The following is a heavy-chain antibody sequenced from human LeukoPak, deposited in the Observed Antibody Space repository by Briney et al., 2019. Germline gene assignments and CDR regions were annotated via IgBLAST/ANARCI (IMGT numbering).Heavy chain of an antibody. CDR1: GFTFSSYS. CDR2: ISSSSSYI. CDR3: ARAPFRSIAAAGLGPY. D-gene: IGHD6-13*01. Sequence: GGSLRLSCAASGFTFSSYSMNWVRQAPGKGLEWVSSISSSSSYIYYADSVKGRFTISRDNAKNSLYLQMNSLRAEDTAVYYCARAPFRSIAAAGLGPYWGQGTLVTASS. J-gene: IGHJ4*02. V-gene: IGHV3-21*01.